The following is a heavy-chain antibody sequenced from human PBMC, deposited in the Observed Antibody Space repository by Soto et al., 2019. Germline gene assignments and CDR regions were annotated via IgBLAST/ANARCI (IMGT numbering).Heavy chain of an antibody. D-gene: IGHD2-15*01. Sequence: GGSLRLSCAASGFTFSSYGMHWVRQAPGKGLEWVAVIWYDGSNKYYADSVKGRFTISRDNSKNTLYLQMNSLRAEDTAVYFCARTLEGGGTHGYYYYYGMDVWGQGTTVTVSS. CDR3: ARTLEGGGTHGYYYYYGMDV. V-gene: IGHV3-33*08. CDR1: GFTFSSYG. CDR2: IWYDGSNK. J-gene: IGHJ6*02.